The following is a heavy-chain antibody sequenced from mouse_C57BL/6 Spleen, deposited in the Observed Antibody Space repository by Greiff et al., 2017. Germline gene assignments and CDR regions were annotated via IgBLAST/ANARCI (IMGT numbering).Heavy chain of an antibody. CDR1: GYAFTNYL. CDR2: INPGSGGT. CDR3: ASPLRGYAMDY. Sequence: QVQLQQSGAELVRPGTSVKVSCKASGYAFTNYLIEWVKQRPGQGLEWIGVINPGSGGTNYNEKFKGKATLTADKSSSTAYMQLSSLTSEDSAVYFCASPLRGYAMDYWGQGTSVTVSS. J-gene: IGHJ4*01. D-gene: IGHD1-2*01. V-gene: IGHV1-54*01.